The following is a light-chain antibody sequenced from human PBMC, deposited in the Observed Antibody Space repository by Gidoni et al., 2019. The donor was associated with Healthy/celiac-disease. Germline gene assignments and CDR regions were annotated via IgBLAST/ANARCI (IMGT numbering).Light chain of an antibody. V-gene: IGKV3-15*01. J-gene: IGKJ1*01. CDR2: GAS. CDR1: QSVSST. CDR3: QQYNNWPPGT. Sequence: IVMTQSPATLSVSPGERATLSCRASQSVSSTLAWYQQKPGQAPRLLIYGASTRATGIPARFSGSGSGTEFTLTISSLQSEDSAVYYCQQYNNWPPGTFGQGTKVEIK.